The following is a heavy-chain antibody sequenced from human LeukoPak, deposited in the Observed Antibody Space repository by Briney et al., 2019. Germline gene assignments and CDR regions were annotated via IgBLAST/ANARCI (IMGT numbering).Heavy chain of an antibody. CDR2: IYPGDSDT. CDR1: GYSFTRYW. V-gene: IGHV5-51*01. Sequence: GESLKISCKGSGYSFTRYWIGWVRQMPGKGLEWMGIIYPGDSDTRYSPSFQGQVTISADKSISTAYLQWSSLKASDTAMYYCARPRVVATRSYYFDYWGQGTLVTVSS. D-gene: IGHD5-12*01. CDR3: ARPRVVATRSYYFDY. J-gene: IGHJ4*02.